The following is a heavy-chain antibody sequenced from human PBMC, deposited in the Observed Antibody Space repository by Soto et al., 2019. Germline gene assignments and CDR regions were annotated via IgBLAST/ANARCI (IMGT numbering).Heavy chain of an antibody. D-gene: IGHD6-19*01. Sequence: EVQLVESGGGLVQPGGSLRLSCAASGFTFSSYWMHWVRQAPGKGLVWVSRINRDGSSTSDADSVKGRFTISRDNAKNTLYLQMNSLRADDTAVYYCAVAVAGPTAIGYWGQGTLVTVSS. J-gene: IGHJ4*02. V-gene: IGHV3-74*01. CDR3: AVAVAGPTAIGY. CDR2: INRDGSST. CDR1: GFTFSSYW.